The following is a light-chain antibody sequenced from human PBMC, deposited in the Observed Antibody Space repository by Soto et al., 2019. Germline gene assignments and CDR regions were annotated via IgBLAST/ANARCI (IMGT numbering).Light chain of an antibody. Sequence: EIVMTQSPATLSVSPGERATLSCRASQSVSSNLPWYQQKPGQAPRLLIYGASTRATGIPARFSGSGSGAGFPLNINSLQSEKFAVFFCQEDNKLSPGRFGQGTQVEIK. CDR3: QEDNKLSPGR. V-gene: IGKV3-15*01. J-gene: IGKJ1*01. CDR1: QSVSSN. CDR2: GAS.